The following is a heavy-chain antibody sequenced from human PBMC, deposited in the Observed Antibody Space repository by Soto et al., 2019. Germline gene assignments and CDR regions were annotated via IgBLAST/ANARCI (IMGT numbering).Heavy chain of an antibody. V-gene: IGHV1-69*02. CDR2: VNPILSMS. Sequence: QVQLVQSGAEVKKPGSSVKVSCKASGDTFSFYTINWVRQAPGLGLEWMGRVNPILSMSNYAQKFQVRVTMTAAKSTSTAYMWLRSLRSEDTAFYYCATSYGSGYRAFDYWGQGALVTVSS. CDR1: GDTFSFYT. CDR3: ATSYGSGYRAFDY. J-gene: IGHJ4*02. D-gene: IGHD3-10*01.